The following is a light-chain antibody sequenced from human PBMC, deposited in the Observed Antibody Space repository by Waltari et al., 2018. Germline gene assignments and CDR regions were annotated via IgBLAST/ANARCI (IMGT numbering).Light chain of an antibody. V-gene: IGLV2-14*03. CDR2: DVS. J-gene: IGLJ2*01. CDR1: SSDIGNSNF. CDR3: NSYTTGSTLTVI. Sequence: QSALTQPASVSGSPGQSITISCTGTSSDIGNSNFVPWYQQHPGKAPKLIIYDVSNRPSGVSNRFSGSWSGNTASLTISGLQAEDEADYYCNSYTTGSTLTVIFGGGTKLTVL.